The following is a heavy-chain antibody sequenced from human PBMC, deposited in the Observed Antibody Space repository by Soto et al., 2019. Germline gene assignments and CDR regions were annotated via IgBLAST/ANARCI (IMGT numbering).Heavy chain of an antibody. CDR2: IIPILGIA. Sequence: SVKVSCKASGGTFSRYTISWVRQAPGQGLEWMGRIIPILGIANYAQKFQGRVTITADKSTSTAYMELSSLRSEDTAVYYCARDGGKDYYYYYGMDVWGQGTMVTVSS. D-gene: IGHD2-15*01. CDR1: GGTFSRYT. J-gene: IGHJ6*02. V-gene: IGHV1-69*04. CDR3: ARDGGKDYYYYYGMDV.